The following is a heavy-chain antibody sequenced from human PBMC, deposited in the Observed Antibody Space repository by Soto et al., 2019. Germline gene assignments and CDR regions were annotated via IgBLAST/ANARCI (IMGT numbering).Heavy chain of an antibody. V-gene: IGHV5-10-1*01. Sequence: PGESLKISCKGSGYSFTSYWISWVRQMPGKGLEWMGRIDPSDSYTNYSPSFQGHVTISADKSISTAYLQWSSLKASDTAMYYCARDVKGKYDYVWGSYRLGAFDIWGQGTMVTVSS. J-gene: IGHJ3*02. D-gene: IGHD3-16*02. CDR2: IDPSDSYT. CDR1: GYSFTSYW. CDR3: ARDVKGKYDYVWGSYRLGAFDI.